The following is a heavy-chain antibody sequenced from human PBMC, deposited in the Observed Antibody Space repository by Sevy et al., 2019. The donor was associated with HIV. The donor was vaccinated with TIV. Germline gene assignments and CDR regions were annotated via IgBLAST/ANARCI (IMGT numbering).Heavy chain of an antibody. Sequence: GGSLRLSCAASGFTFDDYTMHWVRQAPGKGLEWVSLISWDGGSTYYADSVKGRFTISRDNSKNSLYLQMNSLRTEDTALYYCAKDIRGYYGSGSYPPYGMDVWGQGTTFTVPS. CDR1: GFTFDDYT. V-gene: IGHV3-43*01. CDR3: AKDIRGYYGSGSYPPYGMDV. D-gene: IGHD3-10*01. J-gene: IGHJ6*02. CDR2: ISWDGGST.